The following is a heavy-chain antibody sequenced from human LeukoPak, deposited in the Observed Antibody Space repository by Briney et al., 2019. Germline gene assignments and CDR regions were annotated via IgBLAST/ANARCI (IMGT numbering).Heavy chain of an antibody. D-gene: IGHD3-10*01. CDR2: IYTSGST. Sequence: SETLSLTCTVSGGSISSNYWSWIRQPAGKGLEWIGRIYTSGSTNYNPSLKSRVTMSVDTSKNQFSLKLSSVTAADTAVYYCARDRGVRKDYYYYYGMDVWGQGTTVTVSS. J-gene: IGHJ6*02. V-gene: IGHV4-4*07. CDR3: ARDRGVRKDYYYYYGMDV. CDR1: GGSISSNY.